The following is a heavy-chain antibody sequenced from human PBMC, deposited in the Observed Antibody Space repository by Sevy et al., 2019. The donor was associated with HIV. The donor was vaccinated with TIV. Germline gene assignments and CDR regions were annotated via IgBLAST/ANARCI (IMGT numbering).Heavy chain of an antibody. D-gene: IGHD3-10*01. Sequence: GGSLRLSCAASGFTVSSNYMSWVRQAPGKGLEWVSVIYSGGSTYYADSVKGRFTISRDNSKNTRYLQMNRLRAVDTAVYYCARVVYGSGSYYNRIPNFDYWGQGTLVTVSS. V-gene: IGHV3-66*02. J-gene: IGHJ4*02. CDR3: ARVVYGSGSYYNRIPNFDY. CDR1: GFTVSSNY. CDR2: IYSGGST.